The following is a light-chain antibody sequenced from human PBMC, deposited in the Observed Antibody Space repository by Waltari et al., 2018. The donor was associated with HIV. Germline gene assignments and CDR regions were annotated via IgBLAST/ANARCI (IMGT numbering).Light chain of an antibody. Sequence: QSVLTQPPSASGTFGQRVAISCSGSSSNIGDNTVNWYQQVPGAAPKLLIYNDEPRPSGVPCRFSGSKSCTSASLAINGLQSEDEGTYYCSTWQDGLNGVLFGGGTELAVL. CDR3: STWQDGLNGVL. CDR2: NDE. V-gene: IGLV1-44*01. CDR1: SSNIGDNT. J-gene: IGLJ2*01.